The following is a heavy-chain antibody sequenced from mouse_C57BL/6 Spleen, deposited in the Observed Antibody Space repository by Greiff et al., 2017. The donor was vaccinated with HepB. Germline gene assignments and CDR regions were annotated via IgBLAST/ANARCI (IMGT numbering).Heavy chain of an antibody. Sequence: QVTLKVSGPGILQPSQTLSLTCSFSGFSLSTFGMGVGWIRQPSGKGMEWLAHIWWDDDKYYNPALKSRRTISKDTSKNQVFLKIANVDTADTATYYCARIVPFSYYGSSNWYFDVWGTGTTVPVSS. D-gene: IGHD1-1*01. CDR3: ARIVPFSYYGSSNWYFDV. CDR1: GFSLSTFGMG. CDR2: IWWDDDK. J-gene: IGHJ1*03. V-gene: IGHV8-8*01.